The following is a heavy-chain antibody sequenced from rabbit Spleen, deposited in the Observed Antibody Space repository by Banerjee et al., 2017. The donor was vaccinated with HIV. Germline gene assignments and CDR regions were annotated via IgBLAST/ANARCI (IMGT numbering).Heavy chain of an antibody. Sequence: QSLEESGGDLVKPEGSLTLTCTASGFSFSSTYYMCWVRQAPGKGLEWIGCINTGSGSAWYASWAKGRFTITKASSTTVTLQMTSLTAADTATYFCARLFAYAAYAGFGYATLDYFDLWGQGTLVTVS. D-gene: IGHD6-1*01. CDR2: INTGSGSA. CDR3: ARLFAYAAYAGFGYATLDYFDL. V-gene: IGHV1S40*01. J-gene: IGHJ4*01. CDR1: GFSFSSTYY.